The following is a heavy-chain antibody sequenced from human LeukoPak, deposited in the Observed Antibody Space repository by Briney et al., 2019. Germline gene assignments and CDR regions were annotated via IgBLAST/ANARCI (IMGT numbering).Heavy chain of an antibody. CDR1: GYTLTELS. CDR3: ATGDSGSYGPLWY. CDR2: FDPEDGET. Sequence: GASVKVSCKVSGYTLTELSMHWLRQAPGKGLEWMGGFDPEDGETIYAQKFQGRVTMTEDTSTDTAYMELSSLRSEDTAVYYCATGDSGSYGPLWYWGQGTLVTVSS. J-gene: IGHJ4*02. V-gene: IGHV1-24*01. D-gene: IGHD1-26*01.